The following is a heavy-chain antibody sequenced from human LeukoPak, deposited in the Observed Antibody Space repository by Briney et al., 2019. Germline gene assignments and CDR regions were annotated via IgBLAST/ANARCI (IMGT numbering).Heavy chain of an antibody. CDR1: GFTFSSYS. CDR2: ISSSSSYI. D-gene: IGHD3-10*01. V-gene: IGHV3-21*01. J-gene: IGHJ6*02. CDR3: ARSGSYGVSLYYYYYYGMDV. Sequence: GGSLGLSCAASGFTFSSYSMNWVRQAPGKGLEWVSSISSSSSYIYYADSVKGRFTISRDNAKNSLYLQMNSLRAEDTAVYYCARSGSYGVSLYYYYYYGMDVWGQGTTVTVSS.